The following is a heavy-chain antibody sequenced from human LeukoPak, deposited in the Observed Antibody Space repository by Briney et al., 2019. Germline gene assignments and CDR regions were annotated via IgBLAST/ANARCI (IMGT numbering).Heavy chain of an antibody. CDR2: ISSSSSTI. J-gene: IGHJ5*02. CDR1: GFTFSSYS. V-gene: IGHV3-48*01. Sequence: GGSLRLSCAASGFTFSSYSMNWVRQAPGKGLEWVSFISSSSSTIYYADSVKGRFTISRDNAKNSLYLQMNSLRAEDTAVYYCAREDKLLWFDPWGQGTLVTVSS. D-gene: IGHD2-21*01. CDR3: AREDKLLWFDP.